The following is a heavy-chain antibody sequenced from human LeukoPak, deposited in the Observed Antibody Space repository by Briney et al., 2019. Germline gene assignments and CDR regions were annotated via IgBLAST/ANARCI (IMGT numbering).Heavy chain of an antibody. D-gene: IGHD2-15*01. CDR1: GFTFSSYT. Sequence: GGSLRLSCAASGFTFSSYTMNWVRQAPGKGLEWVAFIRYDGSNKYHADSVKGRFTISRDNSKNTLYLQMNSLRAEDTAVYYCAKWGCSGGSCYPFAYWGQGTLVTVSS. V-gene: IGHV3-30*02. CDR3: AKWGCSGGSCYPFAY. J-gene: IGHJ4*02. CDR2: IRYDGSNK.